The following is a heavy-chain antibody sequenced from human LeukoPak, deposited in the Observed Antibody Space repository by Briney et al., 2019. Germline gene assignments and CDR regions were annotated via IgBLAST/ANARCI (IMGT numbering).Heavy chain of an antibody. V-gene: IGHV3-23*01. CDR3: AKNRGGSYYSGSDY. J-gene: IGHJ4*02. CDR2: VRSSDAGT. Sequence: GGSLRLSCAASGFTFSSYAMNWVRQAPGKGLEWVSAVRSSDAGTSYADSVKGRFTISRDNSKNTLYLQMNSLRAEDTAVYYCAKNRGGSYYSGSDYWGQGTLVTVSS. D-gene: IGHD1-26*01. CDR1: GFTFSSYA.